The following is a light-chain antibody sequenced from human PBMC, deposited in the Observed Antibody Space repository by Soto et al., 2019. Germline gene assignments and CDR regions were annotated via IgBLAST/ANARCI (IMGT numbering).Light chain of an antibody. J-gene: IGKJ4*01. V-gene: IGKV3-20*01. Sequence: EIVLTQSPGTLSLSPGERATLSCRASQSVSSSYLAWYQQKPGQAPRLLIYGASSRATGIPDRFSGSGSGTDFTLTLSRLEPEDVAVYYCQQDDNSPLTFGGGTKVELK. CDR1: QSVSSSY. CDR2: GAS. CDR3: QQDDNSPLT.